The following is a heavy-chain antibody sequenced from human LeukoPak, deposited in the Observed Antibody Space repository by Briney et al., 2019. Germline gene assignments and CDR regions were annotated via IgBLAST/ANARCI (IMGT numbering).Heavy chain of an antibody. CDR3: ATDTSPGYSSSWYYFDY. CDR2: FDPEDGET. Sequence: GASVKVSCKVSGYTLTELSMHWVRQAPGKGFEWMGGFDPEDGETIYAQKFQGRVTMTEDTSTDTAYMELSSLRSEDTAVYYCATDTSPGYSSSWYYFDYWGQGTLVTVSS. V-gene: IGHV1-24*01. J-gene: IGHJ4*02. D-gene: IGHD6-13*01. CDR1: GYTLTELS.